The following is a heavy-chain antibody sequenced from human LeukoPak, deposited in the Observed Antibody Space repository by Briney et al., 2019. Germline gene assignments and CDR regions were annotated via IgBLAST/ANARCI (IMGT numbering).Heavy chain of an antibody. CDR2: ISYDGSNK. J-gene: IGHJ4*02. CDR3: ARGRDDYNY. D-gene: IGHD4-11*01. V-gene: IGHV3-30-3*01. CDR1: GFTFSSYA. Sequence: GGSLRLSCAASGFTFSSYAMHWVRQAPGKGLEWVAVISYDGSNKYYADSVKGRFTISRDNSKNTLYLQMNSLRAEDTAVYYCARGRDDYNYWGQGTLVTVSS.